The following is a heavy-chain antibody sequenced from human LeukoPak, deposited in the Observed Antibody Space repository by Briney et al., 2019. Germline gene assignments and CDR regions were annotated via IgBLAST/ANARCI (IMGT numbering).Heavy chain of an antibody. V-gene: IGHV2-5*02. CDR1: GFSLTTNGMG. J-gene: IGHJ4*02. D-gene: IGHD3-10*01. Sequence: SGPTLVKPTQTLTLTCTFSGFSLTTNGMGVGWIRQPPGKALEWLAPIYWDGDKRCSPSLKSRLTITKDTSTNQVVLTMTNMDPVDTATYYCAHRASGSYEGVFDYWGQGTLVTVSS. CDR3: AHRASGSYEGVFDY. CDR2: IYWDGDK.